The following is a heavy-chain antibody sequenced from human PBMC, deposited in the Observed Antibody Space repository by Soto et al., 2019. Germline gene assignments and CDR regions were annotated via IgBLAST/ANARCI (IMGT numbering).Heavy chain of an antibody. D-gene: IGHD6-19*01. CDR2: MNPNSGNT. CDR3: ASAAVTGTAGLDF. V-gene: IGHV1-8*01. J-gene: IGHJ4*02. Sequence: ASVKVSCKASGYTFTSYDINWLRQATGQGLEWMGWMNPNSGNTGYAQKFQGRVTMTRNTSISTAYMELSSLRSEDTAVYYCASAAVTGTAGLDFWGQGTQVTVSS. CDR1: GYTFTSYD.